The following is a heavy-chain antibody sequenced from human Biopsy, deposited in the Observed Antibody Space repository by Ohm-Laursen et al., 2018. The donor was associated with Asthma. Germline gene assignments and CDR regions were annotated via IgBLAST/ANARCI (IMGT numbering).Heavy chain of an antibody. D-gene: IGHD2-8*01. J-gene: IGHJ6*02. Sequence: SLRLSCTASGFTFSNYGMHWVRQVAGKGLDWVAVVTYDGISQYYAESVKGRFTISRDDSRNTLNLQMNSVRPDDTAVYFCARERAGVLGSYNGMDVWGPGATVSVSS. CDR3: ARERAGVLGSYNGMDV. CDR1: GFTFSNYG. CDR2: VTYDGISQ. V-gene: IGHV3-30*03.